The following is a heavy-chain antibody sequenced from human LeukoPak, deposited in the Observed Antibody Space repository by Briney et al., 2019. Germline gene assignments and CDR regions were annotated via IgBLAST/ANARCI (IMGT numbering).Heavy chain of an antibody. CDR2: IIPIFGTA. CDR1: GYTFTSYY. Sequence: SVKVSCKASGYTFTSYYMHWVRQAPGQGLEWMGGIIPIFGTANYAQKFQGRVTITADKSTSTAYMELSSLRSEDTAVYYCARGNGSGSYYYWGQGTLVTVSS. D-gene: IGHD3-10*01. V-gene: IGHV1-69*06. CDR3: ARGNGSGSYYY. J-gene: IGHJ4*02.